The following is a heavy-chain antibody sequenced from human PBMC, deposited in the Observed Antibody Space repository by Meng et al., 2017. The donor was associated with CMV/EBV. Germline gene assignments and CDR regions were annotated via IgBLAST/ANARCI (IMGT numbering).Heavy chain of an antibody. CDR2: INHSGST. Sequence: SETLSLTCAVYGGSFSGYYLSWIRQPPGKGLEWIGEINHSGSTNYNPSLKSRVTISVDTSKNQFTMKLSSVTAADTAVYYCARDTRTIFGVVINYYYYYGMDVWGQGTTVTVSS. D-gene: IGHD3-3*01. V-gene: IGHV4-34*01. CDR1: GGSFSGYY. CDR3: ARDTRTIFGVVINYYYYYGMDV. J-gene: IGHJ6*02.